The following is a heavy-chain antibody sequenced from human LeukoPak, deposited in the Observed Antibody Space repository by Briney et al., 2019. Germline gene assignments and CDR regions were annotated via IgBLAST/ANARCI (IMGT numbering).Heavy chain of an antibody. CDR1: GDSMSRNY. CDR3: ARGRITRSTGWRPYYFDY. V-gene: IGHV4-59*12. J-gene: IGHJ4*02. CDR2: VFYSGST. D-gene: IGHD2-2*01. Sequence: PSETLSLTCTVSGDSMSRNYWSWIRQSPGKGLEWIGYVFYSGSTYYTPSLKSRVTISVDTSKNQFSLKLSSVTAADTAVYYCARGRITRSTGWRPYYFDYWGQGTLVTVSS.